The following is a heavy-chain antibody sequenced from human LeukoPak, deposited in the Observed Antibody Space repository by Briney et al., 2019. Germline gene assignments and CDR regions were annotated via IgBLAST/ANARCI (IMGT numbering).Heavy chain of an antibody. CDR3: ARDSSGGVAQSDFDY. J-gene: IGHJ4*02. CDR1: GFTFSSYS. Sequence: GGSLRLSCAASGFTFSSYSMNWVRQAPGKGLEWVSSISSSSSYIYYADSVKGRFTISRDNAKNSLYLHMNSLRAEDTAVYYCARDSSGGVAQSDFDYWGQGTLVTVSS. V-gene: IGHV3-21*01. D-gene: IGHD5-12*01. CDR2: ISSSSSYI.